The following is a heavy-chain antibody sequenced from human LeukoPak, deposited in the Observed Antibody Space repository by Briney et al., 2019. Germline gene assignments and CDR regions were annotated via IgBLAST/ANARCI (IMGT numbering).Heavy chain of an antibody. D-gene: IGHD2-15*01. CDR2: INHSGST. J-gene: IGHJ3*02. Sequence: SETLSLTCAVYGGSFSGYYWSWIRQPPGKGLEWIGEINHSGSTNYNPSLKSRVTISVDTSKNQFSLKLSSVTAADTAVYYCARGGYCSGGSCPARIWGQGTMVTVSS. CDR3: ARGGYCSGGSCPARI. CDR1: GGSFSGYY. V-gene: IGHV4-34*01.